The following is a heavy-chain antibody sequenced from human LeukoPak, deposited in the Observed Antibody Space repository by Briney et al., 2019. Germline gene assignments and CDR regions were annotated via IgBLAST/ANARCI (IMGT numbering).Heavy chain of an antibody. CDR2: IIPILGIA. Sequence: ASVKVSCKASGGTFSSYAISWVRQAPGQGLEWMGRIIPILGIANYAQKFQGRVTITADKSTSTAYMELSSLRSEDTAVYYCARVGGYSYGHHAFDIWGQGTMVTVSS. D-gene: IGHD5-18*01. CDR1: GGTFSSYA. CDR3: ARVGGYSYGHHAFDI. J-gene: IGHJ3*02. V-gene: IGHV1-69*04.